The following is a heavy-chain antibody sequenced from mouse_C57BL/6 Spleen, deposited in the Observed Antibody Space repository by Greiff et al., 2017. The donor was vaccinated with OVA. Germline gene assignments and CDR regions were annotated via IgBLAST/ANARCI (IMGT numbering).Heavy chain of an antibody. D-gene: IGHD5-2*01. J-gene: IGHJ4*01. CDR2: IHPHSGST. Sequence: QVQLQQPGAELVKPGASVKLSCKASGYTFTSYWLHWVKQRPGQGLEWIGMIHPHSGSTNYNEKFKSKATLTVDKSSSTAYMQLSSLTSEDSAVYYCARWNTPYAMDYWGQGTSVTVAS. V-gene: IGHV1-64*01. CDR3: ARWNTPYAMDY. CDR1: GYTFTSYW.